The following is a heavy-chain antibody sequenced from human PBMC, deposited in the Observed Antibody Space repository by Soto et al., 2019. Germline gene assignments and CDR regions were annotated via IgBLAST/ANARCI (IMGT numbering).Heavy chain of an antibody. Sequence: SLRLSGSASGFTFSSYGMHWVRPAPGKGLEWVAVIWYDGSNKYYADSVKGRFTISRDNSKNTLYLQMNSLRAEDTAVYYCARDVVLQFLEWSDKDPTGILDPWGQGTLVTVSS. J-gene: IGHJ5*02. D-gene: IGHD3-3*01. CDR2: IWYDGSNK. CDR3: ARDVVLQFLEWSDKDPTGILDP. V-gene: IGHV3-33*01. CDR1: GFTFSSYG.